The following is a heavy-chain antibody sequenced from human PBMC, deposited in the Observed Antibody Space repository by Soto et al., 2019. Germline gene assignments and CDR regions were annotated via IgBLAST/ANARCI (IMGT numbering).Heavy chain of an antibody. CDR1: GFTFSSYA. Sequence: LRLSCAASGFTFSSYAMHWVRQAPGKGLEWVAVISYDGSNKYYADSVKGRFTISRDNSKNTLYLQMNSLRAEDTAVYYCAKERRFLEWLFDYWGQGTLVTVSS. D-gene: IGHD3-3*01. V-gene: IGHV3-30-3*01. J-gene: IGHJ4*02. CDR3: AKERRFLEWLFDY. CDR2: ISYDGSNK.